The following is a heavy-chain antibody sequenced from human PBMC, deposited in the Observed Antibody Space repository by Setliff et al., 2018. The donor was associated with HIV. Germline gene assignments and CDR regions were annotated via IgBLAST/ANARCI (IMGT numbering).Heavy chain of an antibody. CDR3: SGATKVVATRTPDPMHDF. CDR1: GSTFSNYD. D-gene: IGHD5-12*01. Sequence: PGGSLRLSCAASGSTFSNYDMHWVRQAPGKGLEWVAFIRNDGSNKYYAHSVEGRFTISRDNSKNTLYLEMNSLRTEDTAVYYCSGATKVVATRTPDPMHDFWGQGTLVTVSS. V-gene: IGHV3-30*02. J-gene: IGHJ4*02. CDR2: IRNDGSNK.